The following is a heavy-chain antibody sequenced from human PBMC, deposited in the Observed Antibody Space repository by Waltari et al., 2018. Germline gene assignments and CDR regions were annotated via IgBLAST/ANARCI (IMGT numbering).Heavy chain of an antibody. D-gene: IGHD5-18*01. CDR1: GGTFSSYP. CDR2: IIPIFGTA. V-gene: IGHV1-69*01. CDR3: ARDKEAMVGEAFDI. J-gene: IGHJ3*02. Sequence: QVQLVQSGAEVKKPGSSVKVSCKASGGTFSSYPISWVRQAPGQGLEWMGGIIPIFGTANYAKKFQGRVTITADESTSTAYMELSSLRSEDTAVYYCARDKEAMVGEAFDIWGQGTMVTVSS.